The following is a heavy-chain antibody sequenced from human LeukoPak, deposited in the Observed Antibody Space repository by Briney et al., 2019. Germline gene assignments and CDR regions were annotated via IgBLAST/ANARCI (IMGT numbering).Heavy chain of an antibody. CDR3: ARDMRTATSYNWFDP. V-gene: IGHV4-4*07. CDR2: IYTSGST. J-gene: IGHJ5*02. Sequence: GSLRLSCAASGFTFSSAWMSWIRQPAGKGLEWIGRIYTSGSTNYNPSLKSRITISVDMSKNQFSLKLSSVTAADTAVYYCARDMRTATSYNWFDPWGQGTLVTVSS. CDR1: GFTFSSAW. D-gene: IGHD5-18*01.